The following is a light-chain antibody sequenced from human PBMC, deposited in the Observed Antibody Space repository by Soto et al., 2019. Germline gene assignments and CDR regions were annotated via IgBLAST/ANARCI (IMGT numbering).Light chain of an antibody. CDR2: EVS. Sequence: QSVLTQPASVSGSPGQSITISCTGTSSDVGAYNYVSWYQQHPGKAPKLMIHEVSKRPSGVSNRFSGSKSGDTASLTISGLQAEDEADYYCSSYTSSSTPYVFGTGTKVTVL. CDR3: SSYTSSSTPYV. J-gene: IGLJ1*01. V-gene: IGLV2-14*01. CDR1: SSDVGAYNY.